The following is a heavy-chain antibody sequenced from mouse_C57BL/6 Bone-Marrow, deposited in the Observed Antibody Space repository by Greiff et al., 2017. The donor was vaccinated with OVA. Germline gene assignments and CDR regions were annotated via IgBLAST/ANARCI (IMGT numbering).Heavy chain of an antibody. V-gene: IGHV5-15*01. Sequence: EVHLVESGGGLVQPGGSLKLSCAASGFTFSDYGMAWVRQAPRKGPEWVAFISNLAYSIYYADTVTGRFTISRENAKNTLYLEMSSLRSEDTAMYYCARHGDGYYVRAMDYWGQVTSVTVSS. CDR2: ISNLAYSI. J-gene: IGHJ4*01. CDR1: GFTFSDYG. CDR3: ARHGDGYYVRAMDY. D-gene: IGHD2-3*01.